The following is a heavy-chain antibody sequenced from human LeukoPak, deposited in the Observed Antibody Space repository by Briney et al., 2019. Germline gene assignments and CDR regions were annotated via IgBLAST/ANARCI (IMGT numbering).Heavy chain of an antibody. CDR1: GFTFSSYG. J-gene: IGHJ4*02. Sequence: PGGSLRLSCAASGFTFSSYGMHWVRQAPGKGLEWVAVISYDGSNKYYADSVKGRFTISRDNSKNTLYLQMNSLRAEDTAVYYCAKDSEYYYDSSGYGDFTWVDYWGQGTLVTVSS. V-gene: IGHV3-30*18. D-gene: IGHD3-22*01. CDR2: ISYDGSNK. CDR3: AKDSEYYYDSSGYGDFTWVDY.